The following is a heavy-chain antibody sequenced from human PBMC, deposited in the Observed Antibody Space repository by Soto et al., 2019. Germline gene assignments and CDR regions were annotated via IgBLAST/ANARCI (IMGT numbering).Heavy chain of an antibody. CDR3: ARDGTRSYGDSYYYYYYGMDV. D-gene: IGHD4-17*01. CDR2: ISSSSSYI. CDR1: GFTFSSYS. Sequence: GGSLRLSCAASGFTFSSYSMNWVRQAPGKGLEWVSSISSSSSYIYYADSEKGRFTISRDNAKNSLYLQMNSLRAEDTAVYYCARDGTRSYGDSYYYYYYGMDVWGQGTTVTVSS. J-gene: IGHJ6*02. V-gene: IGHV3-21*01.